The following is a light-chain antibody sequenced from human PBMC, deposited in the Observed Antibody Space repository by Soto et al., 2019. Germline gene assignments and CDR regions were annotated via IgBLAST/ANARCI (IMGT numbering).Light chain of an antibody. Sequence: QSALTQPASVSGSPGQSITISCTGTSSDVGGYNYVSWYQQYPGKAPKLMIYEVSNRPSGGSNRFSGSKSGNTASLTISGLQAEDEADYYCSSFTSTHTGVFGGGTKLTVL. CDR2: EVS. CDR1: SSDVGGYNY. V-gene: IGLV2-14*01. CDR3: SSFTSTHTGV. J-gene: IGLJ3*02.